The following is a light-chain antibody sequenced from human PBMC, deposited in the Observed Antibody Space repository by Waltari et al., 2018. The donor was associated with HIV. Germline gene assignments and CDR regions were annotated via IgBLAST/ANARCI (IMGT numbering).Light chain of an antibody. V-gene: IGKV3-11*01. J-gene: IGKJ5*01. CDR3: QQRSNWPIT. CDR2: DAS. Sequence: EIVLTQSPGPLSWSPGDRATLSCRASQGLSSFLAWSQQKPVQAPRLLLYDASNRATGIPARFSGSGSGTDFTLTINSLEPEDFAVYYCQQRSNWPITFGQGTRLEIK. CDR1: QGLSSF.